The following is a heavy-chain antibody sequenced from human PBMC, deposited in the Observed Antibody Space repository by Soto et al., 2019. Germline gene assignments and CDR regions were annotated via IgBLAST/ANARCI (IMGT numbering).Heavy chain of an antibody. Sequence: PGESLKISCKGSGYSFTSYWIGWVRQMPGKGLEWMGIIYPGDSDTRYSPSFQGQVTITADKSISTAYLQWSSLKASDTAMYYCARQTVVVPAAPYYYYGMDVWGQGTTVTV. CDR2: IYPGDSDT. CDR3: ARQTVVVPAAPYYYYGMDV. D-gene: IGHD2-2*01. CDR1: GYSFTSYW. V-gene: IGHV5-51*01. J-gene: IGHJ6*02.